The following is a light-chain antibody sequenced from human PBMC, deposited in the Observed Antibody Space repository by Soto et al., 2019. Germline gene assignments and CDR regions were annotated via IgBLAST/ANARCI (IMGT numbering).Light chain of an antibody. CDR3: QQYDYSRT. CDR2: DVS. CDR1: QSIAAS. Sequence: IQMTQSPSTLSASVGDRVTFTCRASQSIAASLAWYQLKPGEAPKLLIYDVSNLESGVPSRFSGSGSGTEFSLTIRSLHPDDFATYYCQQYDYSRTFGQGTKVEIK. J-gene: IGKJ1*01. V-gene: IGKV1-5*01.